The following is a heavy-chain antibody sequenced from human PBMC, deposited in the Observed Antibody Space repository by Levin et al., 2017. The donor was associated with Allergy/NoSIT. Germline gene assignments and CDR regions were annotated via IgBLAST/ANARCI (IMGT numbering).Heavy chain of an antibody. Sequence: SQTLSLTCAVSGGSICTDNWWSWIRQPPGKGLEWIGEIYRSGDTNHNPSLRSRVTMSVDKSKNHFSLKLSSVTAADTAVYYCATVESLFCSGVSCSYSFHYWGQGALVTVSS. D-gene: IGHD3-9*01. CDR2: IYRSGDT. CDR1: GGSICTDNW. CDR3: ATVESLFCSGVSCSYSFHY. J-gene: IGHJ4*02. V-gene: IGHV4-4*02.